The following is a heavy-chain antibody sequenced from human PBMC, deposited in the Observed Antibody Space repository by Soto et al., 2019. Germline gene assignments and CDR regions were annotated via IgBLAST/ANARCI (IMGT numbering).Heavy chain of an antibody. Sequence: EVQLVESGGGLVQPRGSLRLSCAASGFTFNTYWLHWVRQAPGKGLVWVSRVNMDGSTTTYADSVKGRFTISRDNAKDTVYLQMDSLRDEDTAVYYCARGAKGQWLVDYWGQGTLVTVSS. J-gene: IGHJ4*02. D-gene: IGHD6-19*01. V-gene: IGHV3-74*01. CDR1: GFTFNTYW. CDR2: VNMDGSTT. CDR3: ARGAKGQWLVDY.